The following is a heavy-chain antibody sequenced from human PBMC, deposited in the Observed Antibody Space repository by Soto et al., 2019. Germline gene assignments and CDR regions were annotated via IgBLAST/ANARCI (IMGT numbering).Heavy chain of an antibody. V-gene: IGHV1-18*01. J-gene: IGHJ6*02. CDR3: ARDEGVRGVTDYGMDV. Sequence: QVQLVQSGAEVKKPGASVKVSCKASGYTFTSYGISWVRQAPGQGLEWMGWISAYNGNTNYAQKLQGRVTMTTDTSTSTAYMELRILRFDNTAVYYCARDEGVRGVTDYGMDVWGQGTTVTVSS. CDR1: GYTFTSYG. CDR2: ISAYNGNT. D-gene: IGHD3-10*01.